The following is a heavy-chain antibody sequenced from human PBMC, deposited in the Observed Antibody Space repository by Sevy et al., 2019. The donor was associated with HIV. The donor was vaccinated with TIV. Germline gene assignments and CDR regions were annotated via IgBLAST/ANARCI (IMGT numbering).Heavy chain of an antibody. CDR3: AREGSSHSMDV. Sequence: GGSLRLSCAASGITFSSYEMNWVRQAPGKELEWVSYISSSGSTIYYADSVKGRFTISRVNAKNSQYLQMNSLRAEDTGVYYCAREGSSHSMDVWGQGTTVTVSS. D-gene: IGHD1-26*01. J-gene: IGHJ6*02. V-gene: IGHV3-48*03. CDR2: ISSSGSTI. CDR1: GITFSSYE.